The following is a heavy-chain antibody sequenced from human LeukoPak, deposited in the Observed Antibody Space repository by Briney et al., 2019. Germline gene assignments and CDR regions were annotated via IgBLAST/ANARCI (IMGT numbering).Heavy chain of an antibody. J-gene: IGHJ5*02. Sequence: ASVKVSCKASGYTFTGYYMHWVRQAPGQGLEWMGRISPNSGGTNYAQKFQGRVTMTRDTSISTAYMELSRLRSDDTAVYYCARDGWYYYDSSGYWFDPWGQGTLVTVSS. V-gene: IGHV1-2*06. CDR2: ISPNSGGT. CDR1: GYTFTGYY. CDR3: ARDGWYYYDSSGYWFDP. D-gene: IGHD3-22*01.